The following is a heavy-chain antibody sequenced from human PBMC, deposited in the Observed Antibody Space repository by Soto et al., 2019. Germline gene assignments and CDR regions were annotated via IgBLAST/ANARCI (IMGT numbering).Heavy chain of an antibody. CDR2: IYYSGST. CDR3: ASPNLYSYGPGPLRY. CDR1: GGSINSSSYY. D-gene: IGHD5-18*01. V-gene: IGHV4-39*01. Sequence: SETLSLTCTVSGGSINSSSYYWGWIRQPPGKGLEWIGSIYYSGSTYYNPSLKSRVTISVDTSKNQFSLKLSSVTAADTAVYYCASPNLYSYGPGPLRYWGQGTLVTVSS. J-gene: IGHJ4*02.